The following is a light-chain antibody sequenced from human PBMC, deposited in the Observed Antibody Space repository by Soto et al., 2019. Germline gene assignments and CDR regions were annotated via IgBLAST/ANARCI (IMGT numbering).Light chain of an antibody. J-gene: IGKJ1*01. Sequence: EIVMTQSPATLSVSPGERATLSCRASQSVSRKLAWYQQTRGQAPRLLIYDASSRATGIPDRFSGSGSGTDFTLTISRLEPEDFAVYYCQQQYDRSRTFGQGTKVDIK. CDR2: DAS. CDR1: QSVSRK. CDR3: QQQYDRSRT. V-gene: IGKV3-11*01.